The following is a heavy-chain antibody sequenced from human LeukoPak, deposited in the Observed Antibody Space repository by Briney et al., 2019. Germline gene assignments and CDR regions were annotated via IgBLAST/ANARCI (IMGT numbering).Heavy chain of an antibody. J-gene: IGHJ5*02. CDR3: ARDGYSSGWNWFDP. CDR2: IYHSGST. V-gene: IGHV4-38-2*02. D-gene: IGHD6-19*01. Sequence: SETLSLTCTVSGYSISSGYYWGWIRQPPGKGLEWIGSIYHSGSTYYNPSLKSRATISVDTSKNQFSLKLSSVTAADTAVYYCARDGYSSGWNWFDPWGQGTLVTVSS. CDR1: GYSISSGYY.